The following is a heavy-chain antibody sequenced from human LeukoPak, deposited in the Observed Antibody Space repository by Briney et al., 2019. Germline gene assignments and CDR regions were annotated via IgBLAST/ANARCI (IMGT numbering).Heavy chain of an antibody. J-gene: IGHJ5*02. CDR1: GGSISSYY. D-gene: IGHD1-26*01. V-gene: IGHV4-4*07. CDR2: IYTSGST. Sequence: PSETLSLTCTVSGGSISSYYWSWIRQPAGKGLEWIGRIYTSGSTYYNPSLKSRVSISVDTSKNQFSLKLSSVTAADTAVYYCARHVLGATKYNWFDPWGQGTLVTVSS. CDR3: ARHVLGATKYNWFDP.